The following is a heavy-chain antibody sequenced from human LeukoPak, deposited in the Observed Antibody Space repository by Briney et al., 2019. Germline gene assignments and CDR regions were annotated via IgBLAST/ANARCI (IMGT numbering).Heavy chain of an antibody. J-gene: IGHJ3*02. V-gene: IGHV3-21*01. CDR1: GFTFSSYS. Sequence: PGGSLRLSCEASGFTFSSYSMNWVRQAPGKGLEWVSSISSSSSYIYYADSVKGRFTISRDNAKNSLYLQMNSLRAEDTAVYYCAISCSSTSCERWHAFDIWGQGTMVTVSS. CDR2: ISSSSSYI. D-gene: IGHD2-2*01. CDR3: AISCSSTSCERWHAFDI.